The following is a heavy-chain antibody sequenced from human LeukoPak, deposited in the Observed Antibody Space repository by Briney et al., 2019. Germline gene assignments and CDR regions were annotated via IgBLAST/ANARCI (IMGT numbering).Heavy chain of an antibody. CDR3: ARDQGALDI. CDR1: GFTFSHYW. CDR2: IKLDGSEK. V-gene: IGHV3-7*01. J-gene: IGHJ3*02. Sequence: GGSLRLSCAASGFTFSHYWMSWVRQAPGKGLEWLANIKLDGSEKYYVDSVKGRFTISRDNAKNSLYLQMNSQRAEDTAIYYCARDQGALDIWGQGTMVTVSS.